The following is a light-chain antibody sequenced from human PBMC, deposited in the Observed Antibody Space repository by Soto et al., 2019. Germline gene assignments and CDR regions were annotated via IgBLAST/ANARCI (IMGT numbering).Light chain of an antibody. Sequence: IVLTQSPATLSLSPGERATLSCRASQSVGTYLAWYQQNPGQAPRILLYDASKRAPAIPARFRGSGSVTDFTHTIRRVEPEDFAVYCCHHLSHGWTFGQGTKVEIK. J-gene: IGKJ1*01. CDR3: HHLSHGWT. V-gene: IGKV3-11*01. CDR2: DAS. CDR1: QSVGTY.